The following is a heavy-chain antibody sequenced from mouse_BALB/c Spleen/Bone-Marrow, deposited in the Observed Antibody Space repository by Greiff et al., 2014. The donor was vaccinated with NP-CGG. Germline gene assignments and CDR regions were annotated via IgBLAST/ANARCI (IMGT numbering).Heavy chain of an antibody. CDR2: ISSSGSYT. CDR3: SRLRMITTYFDV. V-gene: IGHV5-9-3*01. CDR1: GFTFSTYA. Sequence: EVKLVESGGGLAKPGGSLQLSCAASGFTFSTYAMSWVRQTPEKRLEWVATISSSGSYTYYPDGVKGRFTISRDNAKNTLYLQMSSLRSEDTAMFYCSRLRMITTYFDVWGAGTTVTVSS. D-gene: IGHD2-4*01. J-gene: IGHJ1*01.